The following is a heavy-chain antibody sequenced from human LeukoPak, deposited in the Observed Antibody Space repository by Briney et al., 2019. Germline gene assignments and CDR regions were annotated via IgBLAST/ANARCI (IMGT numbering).Heavy chain of an antibody. Sequence: GSLRLSCAASGFTLSNYWMTWVRQAPGKGLEWVANINQDGSQKYYVDSVKGRFTISRDNAKNSLFLQLNSLRAEDTAVYYCASGTSTFGYWGQGTLVTVSS. J-gene: IGHJ4*02. CDR3: ASGTSTFGY. D-gene: IGHD2/OR15-2a*01. V-gene: IGHV3-7*02. CDR1: GFTLSNYW. CDR2: INQDGSQK.